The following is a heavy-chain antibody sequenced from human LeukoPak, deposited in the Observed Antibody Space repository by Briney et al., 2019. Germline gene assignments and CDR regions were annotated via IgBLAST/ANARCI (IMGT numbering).Heavy chain of an antibody. D-gene: IGHD3-10*01. Sequence: SETLSLTCTVSGGSISSSIYFWGWIRQPPGKGLEWIGGIHYSGSTYHDPSLKSRVTVSLDTSKNQFSLKLSSVTATDTAVYYCARQLYSSGSYYAPMDVWGKGTTVTISS. CDR2: IHYSGST. J-gene: IGHJ6*03. CDR1: GGSISSSIYF. CDR3: ARQLYSSGSYYAPMDV. V-gene: IGHV4-39*01.